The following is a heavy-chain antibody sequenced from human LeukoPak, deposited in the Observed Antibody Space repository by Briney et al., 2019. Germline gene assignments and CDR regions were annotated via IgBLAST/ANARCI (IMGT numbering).Heavy chain of an antibody. CDR1: GFTFSSYS. V-gene: IGHV3-21*01. CDR3: ARDHPVTMVRGVPGWFDP. CDR2: ISSSSSYI. Sequence: PGGSLRLSCAASGFTFSSYSMNWVRQAPGKGLEWVSSISSSSSYIYYADSVKGRFTISRDNAKNSLYLQMNSLRAEDTAVYYCARDHPVTMVRGVPGWFDPWGQGTLVTVSS. J-gene: IGHJ5*02. D-gene: IGHD3-10*01.